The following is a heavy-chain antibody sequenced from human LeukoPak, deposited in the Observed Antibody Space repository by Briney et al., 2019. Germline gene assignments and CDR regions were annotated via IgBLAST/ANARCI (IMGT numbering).Heavy chain of an antibody. Sequence: PSETLSLTCTVSGGSISSYYWSWIRQPPGKGLEWIGYIYYSGSTNYNPSLKSRVTISVDTSKNQFSLKLSFVTAADTAVYYCAREFRRWLGGYYYYYMDVWGKGTTVTVSS. V-gene: IGHV4-59*01. J-gene: IGHJ6*03. CDR1: GGSISSYY. CDR2: IYYSGST. D-gene: IGHD3-10*01. CDR3: AREFRRWLGGYYYYYMDV.